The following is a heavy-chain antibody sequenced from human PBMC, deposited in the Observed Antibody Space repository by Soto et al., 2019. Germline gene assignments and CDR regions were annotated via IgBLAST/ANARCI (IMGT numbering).Heavy chain of an antibody. Sequence: QVQLVESGGGVVQPGRSLRLFCAASGFTFSSYAMHWVRQAPGKGLEWVAVISYDGSNKYYADSVKGRFTISRDNSKNTLYLQMNSLRAEDTAVYYCAPSEGGGETTFDYWGQGTLVTVSS. V-gene: IGHV3-30-3*01. CDR2: ISYDGSNK. CDR1: GFTFSSYA. D-gene: IGHD1-1*01. CDR3: APSEGGGETTFDY. J-gene: IGHJ4*02.